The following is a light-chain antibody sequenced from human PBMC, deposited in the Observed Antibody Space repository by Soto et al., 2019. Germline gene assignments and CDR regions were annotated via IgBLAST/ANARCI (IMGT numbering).Light chain of an antibody. CDR2: DAS. J-gene: IGKJ3*01. V-gene: IGKV3-11*01. CDR3: QHRSNWLGT. CDR1: QSVSSF. Sequence: EIVLTQSPATLSLSPGERATLSCRASQSVSSFLAWYQQKSGQTPRLLIYDASNRASGIPARFSGSGSGTDITLTISSLEHDYFAVYYCQHRSNWLGTFGPGTKVDIK.